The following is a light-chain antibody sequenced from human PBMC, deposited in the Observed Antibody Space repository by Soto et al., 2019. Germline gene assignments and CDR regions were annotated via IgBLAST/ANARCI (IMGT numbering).Light chain of an antibody. CDR2: EVS. CDR1: SSDVGAYNY. V-gene: IGLV2-8*01. J-gene: IGLJ2*01. Sequence: QSALTQPPSASGSPGQSVTISCTGTSSDVGAYNYVSWYQQHPGKAPKLMIYEVSKRPSGVPHRFSGSKSGNTASLTVSGLQAEDESDYYCSSYAGSNNWVFGGGTKLTV. CDR3: SSYAGSNNWV.